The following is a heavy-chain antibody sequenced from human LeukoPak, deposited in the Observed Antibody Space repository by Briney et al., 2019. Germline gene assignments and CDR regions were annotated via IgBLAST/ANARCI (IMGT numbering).Heavy chain of an antibody. Sequence: GGSLRLSCEGSGFTFSNYWMGWVRQAPGKGLQWVANIKTDGSEKYYVDSVKGRFTISRDNAKNSLYLQMNSLRVEDTAVYYCAKDYVSGDGYWDFDYWGQGTLVTVSS. D-gene: IGHD5-24*01. CDR1: GFTFSNYW. CDR3: AKDYVSGDGYWDFDY. V-gene: IGHV3-7*03. CDR2: IKTDGSEK. J-gene: IGHJ4*02.